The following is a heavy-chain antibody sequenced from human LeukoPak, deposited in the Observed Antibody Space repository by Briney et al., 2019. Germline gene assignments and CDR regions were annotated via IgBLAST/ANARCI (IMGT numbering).Heavy chain of an antibody. CDR3: ARVLAPDYGDYLFDY. V-gene: IGHV4-59*01. CDR2: LYYSGST. J-gene: IGHJ4*02. Sequence: SETLSLTCTVSGGSIASYYWSWIRQPPGKGLEWIGYLYYSGSTNYNPSLKSRVTISVDTSKNQFSLKLSSVTAADTAVYYCARVLAPDYGDYLFDYWGQGTLVTVSS. D-gene: IGHD4-17*01. CDR1: GGSIASYY.